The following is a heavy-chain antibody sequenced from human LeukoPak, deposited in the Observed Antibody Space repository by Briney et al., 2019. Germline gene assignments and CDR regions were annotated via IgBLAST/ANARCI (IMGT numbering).Heavy chain of an antibody. D-gene: IGHD1-26*01. V-gene: IGHV3-23*01. J-gene: IGHJ4*02. CDR3: AKDGTYSGSYSYYFDY. Sequence: GGSLRLSCAASGFTFSSYAMSWVRQAPGKGLEWVSAISGSGGSTYYADSAKGRFTISRDNSKNTLYLQMNSLRAEDTAVYYCAKDGTYSGSYSYYFDYWGQGTLVTVSS. CDR2: ISGSGGST. CDR1: GFTFSSYA.